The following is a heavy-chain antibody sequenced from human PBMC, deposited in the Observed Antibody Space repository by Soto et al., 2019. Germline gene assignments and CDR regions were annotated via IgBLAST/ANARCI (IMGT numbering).Heavy chain of an antibody. Sequence: GASVKVSCKASGYTFTSYYMHWVRQAPGQGLEWMGIINPSGGSTSYAQKFQGRVTMTRDTSTSTVYMELSSLRSEDTAVYYCARDVRTIVVPAAIGLGYSSSPVPGWFDPWGRGTLVTVSS. V-gene: IGHV1-46*01. D-gene: IGHD2-2*01. CDR3: ARDVRTIVVPAAIGLGYSSSPVPGWFDP. CDR1: GYTFTSYY. J-gene: IGHJ5*02. CDR2: INPSGGST.